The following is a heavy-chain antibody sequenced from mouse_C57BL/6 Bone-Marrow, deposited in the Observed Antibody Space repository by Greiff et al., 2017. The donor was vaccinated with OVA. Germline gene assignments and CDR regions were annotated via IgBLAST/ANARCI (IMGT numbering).Heavy chain of an antibody. CDR1: GYTFTSYT. V-gene: IGHV1-4*01. CDR2: INPSSGYT. D-gene: IGHD4-1*01. CDR3: ARRRNWDYYFDY. Sequence: VQLQQSGAELARPGASVKMSCKASGYTFTSYTMHWVKQRPGQGLEWIGYINPSSGYTKYNQKFKDKATLTADKSSSTAYMQLRSLTSEDSAVYYCARRRNWDYYFDYWGQGTTLTVSS. J-gene: IGHJ2*01.